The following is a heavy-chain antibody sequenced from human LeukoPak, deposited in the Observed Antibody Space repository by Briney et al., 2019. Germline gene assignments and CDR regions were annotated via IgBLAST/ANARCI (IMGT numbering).Heavy chain of an antibody. CDR3: ARQNTPHGNFDY. V-gene: IGHV3-33*01. CDR1: GFTFRSHA. Sequence: GGSQRLSCATSGFTFRSHAMHWVRQSPGKGLEWVAQIWYDGSNKYYADSVKGRFTISRENAKNSLYLLMSSLRAEDTAVYYCARQNTPHGNFDYWGQGTLVTVSS. J-gene: IGHJ4*02. CDR2: IWYDGSNK. D-gene: IGHD1-26*01.